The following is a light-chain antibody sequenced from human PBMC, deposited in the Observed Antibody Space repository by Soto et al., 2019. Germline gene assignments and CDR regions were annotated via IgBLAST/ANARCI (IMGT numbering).Light chain of an antibody. J-gene: IGLJ3*02. Sequence: QSALTQPASVSGSPGQSITISCTGTSSDVGGYNYVPWYQQHPGKAPKLMIYEVSNRPSGVSNRFSGSKSGNTASLTISGLQAEDEADYYCSSYTSSSTLSNWVFGGGTKLTVL. V-gene: IGLV2-14*01. CDR2: EVS. CDR3: SSYTSSSTLSNWV. CDR1: SSDVGGYNY.